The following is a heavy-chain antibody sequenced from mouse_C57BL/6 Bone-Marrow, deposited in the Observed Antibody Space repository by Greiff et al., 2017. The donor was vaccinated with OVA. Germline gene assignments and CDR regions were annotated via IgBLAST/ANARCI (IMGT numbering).Heavy chain of an antibody. D-gene: IGHD3-2*02. CDR3: ARRAQVDY. J-gene: IGHJ2*01. V-gene: IGHV1-81*01. CDR2: IYPRSGNT. Sequence: VQGVESGAELARPGASVKLSCKASGYTFTSYGISWVKQRTGQGLEWIGEIYPRSGNTYYNEKFKGKATLTADKSSSTAYMELRSLTSEDSAVYFCARRAQVDYWGQGTTLTVSS. CDR1: GYTFTSYG.